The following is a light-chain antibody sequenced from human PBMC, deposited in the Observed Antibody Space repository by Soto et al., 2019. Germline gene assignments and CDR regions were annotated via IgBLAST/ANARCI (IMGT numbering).Light chain of an antibody. J-gene: IGKJ2*01. CDR2: AAS. CDR3: QQTYGSPQT. CDR1: QSLSTY. Sequence: DIPMTQSPPSLSASVGDRVTITCRASQSLSTYLNWYQQKPGKAPKLLIYAASSLQSGVPLRFSGSGSGTDFTLTISSLQPEDFATYYCQQTYGSPQTFGQGTKLEIK. V-gene: IGKV1-39*01.